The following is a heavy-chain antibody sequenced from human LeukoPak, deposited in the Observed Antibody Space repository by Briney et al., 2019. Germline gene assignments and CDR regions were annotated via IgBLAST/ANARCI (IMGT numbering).Heavy chain of an antibody. Sequence: SVKVSCKASGYTFTSYGISWVRQAPGQGLEWMGGIIPIFGTANYAQKFQGRVTITADESTSTAYMELSSLRSEDTAVYYCASTATSVSRYYYYGMDVWGKGTTVTVSS. CDR1: GYTFTSYG. D-gene: IGHD2-15*01. CDR2: IIPIFGTA. J-gene: IGHJ6*04. CDR3: ASTATSVSRYYYYGMDV. V-gene: IGHV1-69*13.